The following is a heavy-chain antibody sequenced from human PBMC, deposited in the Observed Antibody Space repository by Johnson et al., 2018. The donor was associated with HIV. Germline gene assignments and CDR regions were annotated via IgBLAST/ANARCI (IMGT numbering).Heavy chain of an antibody. J-gene: IGHJ3*02. D-gene: IGHD3-22*01. CDR3: AKDHVKVVNDAFDI. CDR2: IRYDGSNK. V-gene: IGHV3-30*02. CDR1: RFTFSSYG. Sequence: VQLVESGGGVVQPGGSLRLSCAASRFTFSSYGMHWVRQAPGKGLEWVAFIRYDGSNKYYADSVKGRFTISRDNSKNTLYLQMNSLRAEDTAVYYCAKDHVKVVNDAFDIWGQGTMVTVSS.